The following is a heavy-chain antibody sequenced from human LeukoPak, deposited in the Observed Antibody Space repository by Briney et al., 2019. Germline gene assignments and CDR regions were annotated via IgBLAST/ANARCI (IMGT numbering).Heavy chain of an antibody. J-gene: IGHJ4*02. CDR2: IYTSGST. V-gene: IGHV4-4*07. Sequence: SETLSLTCAVYGGSFSGYYWSWIRQPAGKGLEWIGRIYTSGSTNYNPSLKSRVTMSVGTSKNQFSLKLGSVTAADTAVYYCAREATMVVTVFDYWGQGTLVTVSS. CDR3: AREATMVVTVFDY. D-gene: IGHD4-23*01. CDR1: GGSFSGYY.